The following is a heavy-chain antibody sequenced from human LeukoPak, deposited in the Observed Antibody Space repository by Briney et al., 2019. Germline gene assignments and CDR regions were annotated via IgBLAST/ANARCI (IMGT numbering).Heavy chain of an antibody. CDR3: ARRSGTGISNYYYYGMDV. Sequence: GASVKFSCKASGGTFSSYAIRWVRQAPGQGSEWMGGIIPIFGTVNYAQKFQGRVTITADKSTSTAYMELSSLRSEDTDVYYCARRSGTGISNYYYYGMDVWGKGTTVTVSS. CDR1: GGTFSSYA. D-gene: IGHD6-13*01. V-gene: IGHV1-69*06. J-gene: IGHJ6*04. CDR2: IIPIFGTV.